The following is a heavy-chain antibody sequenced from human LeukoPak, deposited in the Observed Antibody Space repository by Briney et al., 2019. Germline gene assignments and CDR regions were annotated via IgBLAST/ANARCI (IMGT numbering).Heavy chain of an antibody. CDR1: GYSISSGRY. J-gene: IGHJ4*01. CDR2: INHSWST. V-gene: IGHV4-38-2*02. D-gene: IGHD4-17*01. CDR3: ARAPGTTFDY. Sequence: SETLSLTCTVSGYSISSGRYWAWIRQSPGKGLEWIVSINHSWSTYYNPSLKSRVTISVDTSKNQFSLKLTSVTAADTAVYYCARAPGTTFDYWGHGNMVTVSS.